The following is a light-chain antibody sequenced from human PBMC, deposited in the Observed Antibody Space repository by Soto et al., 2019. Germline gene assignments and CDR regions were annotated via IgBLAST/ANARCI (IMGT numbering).Light chain of an antibody. V-gene: IGKV1-33*01. CDR1: QGISTY. CDR2: GAS. CDR3: QQYDNVFT. Sequence: DIQMTQSPSSLSASVGDRVTITWRASQGISTYLNWYQQKPGKAPKLLIYGASNMETGVPSRFSESGSGTDFTFTISSLQPEDIATYFCQQYDNVFTFGQGTRLAIK. J-gene: IGKJ5*01.